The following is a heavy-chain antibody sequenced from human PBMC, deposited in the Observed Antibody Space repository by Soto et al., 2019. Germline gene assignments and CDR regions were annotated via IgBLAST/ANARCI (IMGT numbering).Heavy chain of an antibody. CDR2: IIPIFGTA. CDR1: GGTFSSYA. V-gene: IGHV1-69*01. D-gene: IGHD2-21*02. CDR3: ARGDSPVRYCGGDCYSVFDY. J-gene: IGHJ4*02. Sequence: QVQLVQSGAEVKKPGSSVKVSCKASGGTFSSYAISWVRQAPGQGLEWMGGIIPIFGTANYAQKFQGRVTITADESTSTAYMELSSLRSEDTAVYYCARGDSPVRYCGGDCYSVFDYWGQGTLVTVSS.